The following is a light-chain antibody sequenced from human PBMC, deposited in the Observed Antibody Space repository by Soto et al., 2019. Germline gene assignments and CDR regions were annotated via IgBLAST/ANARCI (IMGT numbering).Light chain of an antibody. V-gene: IGLV2-14*01. J-gene: IGLJ1*01. CDR3: SSYTRRRTLLYD. CDR2: EVS. CDR1: SSDVGGYNY. Sequence: QSALTQPASVSGSPGQSITISCTGTSSDVGGYNYVSWYQQHPGKAPKLMIYEVSNRPSGVSNRFSGSKSGNTASLTISGLKAENVPDYCCSSYTRRRTLLYDFGLGIKLTVL.